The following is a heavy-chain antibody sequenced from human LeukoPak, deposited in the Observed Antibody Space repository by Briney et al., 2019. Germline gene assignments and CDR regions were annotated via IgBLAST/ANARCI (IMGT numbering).Heavy chain of an antibody. CDR2: IWFDGTNK. Sequence: GRSLRLSCAASGFPFRSYGMHWVRQAPGKGLEWVAVIWFDGTNKYYADSVKGRFTVSRDNFKNTLNLQMNSLRAEDTAVYYCAREFYDSSGYNYLDSWGQGTLVTVSS. CDR3: AREFYDSSGYNYLDS. D-gene: IGHD3-22*01. V-gene: IGHV3-33*01. J-gene: IGHJ4*02. CDR1: GFPFRSYG.